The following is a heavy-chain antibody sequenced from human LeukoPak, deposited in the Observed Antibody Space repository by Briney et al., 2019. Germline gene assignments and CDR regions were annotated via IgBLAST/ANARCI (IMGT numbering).Heavy chain of an antibody. CDR2: IRGTGTTA. V-gene: IGHV3-23*01. CDR3: AKVSWLGTLPSYHFDS. D-gene: IGHD6-19*01. CDR1: GFTFSDHA. Sequence: GGSLRLSCAASGFTFSDHAMSWVRQAPGKGLEWVSAIRGTGTTAFYAASVKGRFTVSRDNSKNTADLQMNSLRAEDTAVYYCAKVSWLGTLPSYHFDSWGQGTQVTVSS. J-gene: IGHJ4*02.